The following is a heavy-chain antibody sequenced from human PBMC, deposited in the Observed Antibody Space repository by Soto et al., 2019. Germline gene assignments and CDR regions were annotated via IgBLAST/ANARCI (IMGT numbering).Heavy chain of an antibody. CDR1: GYSFTTYW. Sequence: ESLKISCKAAGYSFTTYWIGWVRQMPGKGLELMGIMYPGDSDTRYSPSFQGQVTISADKSISTAYLLWSSLKASDTAIYYCARGNRPPTYYSEYWGQGTPVTVSS. D-gene: IGHD1-1*01. CDR3: ARGNRPPTYYSEY. V-gene: IGHV5-51*01. J-gene: IGHJ4*02. CDR2: MYPGDSDT.